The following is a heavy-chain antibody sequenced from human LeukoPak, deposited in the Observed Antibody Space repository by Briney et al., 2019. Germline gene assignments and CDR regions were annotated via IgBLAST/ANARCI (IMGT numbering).Heavy chain of an antibody. CDR3: ARSTYYHDSSGYYYSPAPLDY. CDR1: GYTFTSYG. D-gene: IGHD3-22*01. CDR2: ISAYSGNT. V-gene: IGHV1-18*01. J-gene: IGHJ4*02. Sequence: GASVKVSCKASGYTFTSYGISGGRQPPGQGLEWMGWISAYSGNTNYAQKLQGRVTMTTDTSTSTAYMELRSLRSDDTAVYYCARSTYYHDSSGYYYSPAPLDYWGQGTLVTVSS.